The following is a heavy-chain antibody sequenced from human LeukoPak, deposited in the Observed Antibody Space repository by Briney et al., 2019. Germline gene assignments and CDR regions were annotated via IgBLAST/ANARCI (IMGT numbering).Heavy chain of an antibody. J-gene: IGHJ4*02. CDR3: ATAGPISGRHNYFDS. D-gene: IGHD3-10*01. V-gene: IGHV4-59*01. CDR1: GGSITGSY. Sequence: SETLSLTCTVSGGSITGSYRSWLRQPPGKGMEYIGYIFYSGSTNYNPSLKSRVTISVDTSKNQFSLKLTSVTAADTAVYYCATAGPISGRHNYFDSWGQGTLVTVSS. CDR2: IFYSGST.